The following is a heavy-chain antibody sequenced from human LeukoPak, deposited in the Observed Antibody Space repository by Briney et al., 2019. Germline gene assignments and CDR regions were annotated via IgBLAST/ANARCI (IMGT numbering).Heavy chain of an antibody. CDR2: INHSGST. CDR1: GGSFSGYY. J-gene: IGHJ4*02. V-gene: IGHV4-34*01. Sequence: SETLSLTCAVYGGSFSGYYWSWIRQPPGKGLEWIGEINHSGSTNYNPSLKSRVTISVDTSKNQFSLKLSSVTAADTAVYYCASLTDCSSTSCPSPYFDFWGQGTLVIVSS. D-gene: IGHD2-2*01. CDR3: ASLTDCSSTSCPSPYFDF.